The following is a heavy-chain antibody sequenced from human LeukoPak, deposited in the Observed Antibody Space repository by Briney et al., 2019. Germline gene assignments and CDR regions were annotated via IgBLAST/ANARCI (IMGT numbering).Heavy chain of an antibody. CDR1: GFTFSSYG. Sequence: SLRLSCAASGFTFSSYGMHWVRQAPGKGLEWVAVIWYDGSNKYYADSVKGRFTISRDNSKNTLYLQMNSLRAEDTAVYYCARERAVAGTNWFDPWGQGTLVTVSS. D-gene: IGHD6-19*01. J-gene: IGHJ5*02. CDR3: ARERAVAGTNWFDP. V-gene: IGHV3-33*01. CDR2: IWYDGSNK.